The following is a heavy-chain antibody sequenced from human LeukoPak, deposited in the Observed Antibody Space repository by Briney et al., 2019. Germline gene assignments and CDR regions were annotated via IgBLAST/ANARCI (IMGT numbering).Heavy chain of an antibody. V-gene: IGHV4-39*07. CDR3: ARPRNGAARPRYMDV. CDR1: GASIESSSHY. CDR2: IYFKGYT. Sequence: SETLSLTCSVSGASIESSSHYWGWIRQPPGKTLEWIASIYFKGYTNYNPSLKSRVTISVDTSKNQFSLKLSSVTAADTAVYYCARPRNGAARPRYMDVWGKGTTVTVSS. J-gene: IGHJ6*03. D-gene: IGHD6-6*01.